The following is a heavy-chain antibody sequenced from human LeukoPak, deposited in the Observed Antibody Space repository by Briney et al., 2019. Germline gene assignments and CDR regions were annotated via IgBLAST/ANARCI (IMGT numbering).Heavy chain of an antibody. V-gene: IGHV3-30*02. CDR2: IRYDGSNK. J-gene: IGHJ5*02. Sequence: GGSLRLSCAASGFTFSSYGMHWVRQAPGKGLEWVAFIRYDGSNKYYADSVKGRFTISRDNSRNTLYLQVNSLRAEDTAVYYCAKDPKPLWFGELLLNWFDPWGQGTLVTVSS. D-gene: IGHD3-10*01. CDR1: GFTFSSYG. CDR3: AKDPKPLWFGELLLNWFDP.